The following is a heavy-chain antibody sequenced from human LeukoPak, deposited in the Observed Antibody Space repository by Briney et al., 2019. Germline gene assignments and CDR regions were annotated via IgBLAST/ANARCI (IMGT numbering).Heavy chain of an antibody. CDR2: ISGNSSYI. J-gene: IGHJ4*02. Sequence: GGSLRLSCAASGFTFSSYSMNWVRQAPGKGLEWVSSISGNSSYIYYADSVKGRFTISRDNAKNSLYLQMNSLRAEDTAVDYCARDLRCCSGGSCKGFDYWGQGTLVTVSS. D-gene: IGHD2-15*01. CDR1: GFTFSSYS. V-gene: IGHV3-21*01. CDR3: ARDLRCCSGGSCKGFDY.